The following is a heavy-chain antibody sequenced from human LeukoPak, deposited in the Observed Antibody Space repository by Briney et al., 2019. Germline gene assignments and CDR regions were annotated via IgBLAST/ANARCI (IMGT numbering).Heavy chain of an antibody. CDR3: AKDSGIAAAGPLYYYYYGMDV. CDR1: GFTFSSYG. J-gene: IGHJ6*02. CDR2: ISYDGSNK. Sequence: PGGSLRLSCAASGFTFSSYGMHWVRQAPGKGLEWVAVISYDGSNKYYADSVKGRFTISRDNSKNTLYLQMNSLRAEDTAVYYCAKDSGIAAAGPLYYYYYGMDVWGQGTTVTVSS. V-gene: IGHV3-30*18. D-gene: IGHD6-13*01.